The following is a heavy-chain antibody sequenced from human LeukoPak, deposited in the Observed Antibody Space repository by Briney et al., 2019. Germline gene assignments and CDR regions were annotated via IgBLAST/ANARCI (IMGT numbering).Heavy chain of an antibody. J-gene: IGHJ3*02. V-gene: IGHV3-43*02. Sequence: PGGSLRLSCAASGFTFDDYAMHWVRQTPGKGLEWVSVMRWNGVDISYADSVKGRFIISRDSSKTSLFLQMNSLRTEDTALYYCGRERDSFDIWGQGTMVTVST. CDR3: GRERDSFDI. CDR1: GFTFDDYA. CDR2: MRWNGVDI.